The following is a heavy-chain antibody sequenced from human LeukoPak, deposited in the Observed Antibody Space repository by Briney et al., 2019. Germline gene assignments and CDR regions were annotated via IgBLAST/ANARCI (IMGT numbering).Heavy chain of an antibody. CDR3: ARRYYDSSGYYYFDY. J-gene: IGHJ4*02. V-gene: IGHV4-4*09. CDR2: IYTSGST. CDR1: GGSISSYY. Sequence: SETLSLTCTVSGGSISSYYRSWIRQPPGKGLEWIGYIYTSGSTNYNPSLKSRVTISVDTSKNQFSLKLSSVTAADTAVYYCARRYYDSSGYYYFDYWGQGTLVTVSS. D-gene: IGHD3-22*01.